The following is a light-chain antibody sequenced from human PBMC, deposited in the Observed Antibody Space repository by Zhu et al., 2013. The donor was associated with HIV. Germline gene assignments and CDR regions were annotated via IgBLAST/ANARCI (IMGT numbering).Light chain of an antibody. Sequence: DIQMTQSPSSLSASVGDRVTIACRASQGISNSLAWYQHKPGKVPKLLIYAASALHSGVPSRFSGSGSGTDFTLTINRLEPEDFAVYYCQQFGGSPGLTFGGGTKIEIK. V-gene: IGKV1-27*01. CDR2: AAS. J-gene: IGKJ4*01. CDR1: QGISNS. CDR3: QQFGGSPGLT.